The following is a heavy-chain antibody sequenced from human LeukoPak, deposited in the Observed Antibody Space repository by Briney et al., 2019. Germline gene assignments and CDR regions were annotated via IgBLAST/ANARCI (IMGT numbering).Heavy chain of an antibody. CDR2: INQDGNNI. CDR1: GFTFSSYW. Sequence: PGGSLRLSCAASGFTFSSYWMSWVRQAPGKGLEWVDNINQDGNNIHYVDSVKGRFTISRDNAKNSLYLQMNSLRTDDTAVYYCARYLNSGPADYWGQGTLVTVSS. CDR3: ARYLNSGPADY. D-gene: IGHD6-19*01. J-gene: IGHJ4*02. V-gene: IGHV3-7*01.